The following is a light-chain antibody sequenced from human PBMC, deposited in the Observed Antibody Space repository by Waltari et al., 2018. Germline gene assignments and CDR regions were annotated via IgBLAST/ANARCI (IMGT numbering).Light chain of an antibody. Sequence: RWCQQKPGQAPLVVIYKDSERPSGIPERFSGSSSGTTVTLTVSGAQLDDEADYYCYSAADNSLVFGGGTKLTVL. J-gene: IGLJ2*01. CDR3: YSAADNSLV. CDR2: KDS. V-gene: IGLV3-27*01.